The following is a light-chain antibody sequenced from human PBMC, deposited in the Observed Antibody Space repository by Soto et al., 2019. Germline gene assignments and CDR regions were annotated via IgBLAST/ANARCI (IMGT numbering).Light chain of an antibody. CDR3: QKYSSAPT. CDR2: AAS. J-gene: IGKJ4*01. CDR1: QAIRNS. Sequence: DIQMTQSPSSLSASVGDRVTISCRASQAIRNSLAWYQQKPGCLPNLLIYAASTLQSGVPSRFSGSGSGTDFTLTISSLQPEDVATYFCQKYSSAPTFGGGTKVEIK. V-gene: IGKV1-27*01.